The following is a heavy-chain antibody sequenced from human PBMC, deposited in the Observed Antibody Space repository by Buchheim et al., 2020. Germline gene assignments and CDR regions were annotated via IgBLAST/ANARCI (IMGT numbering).Heavy chain of an antibody. CDR2: IIGRGTST. Sequence: EVQLLESGGGLVQPGGSLRLSCAASGFTFSNYAMSWVRQAPGKGLEWVSSIIGRGTSTYYADSVKGRFTISRDNSKTPLYLQMNSLRAEDTAIYYCAREYCRGGSCYDAGDYWGQGTL. V-gene: IGHV3-23*01. CDR1: GFTFSNYA. J-gene: IGHJ4*02. CDR3: AREYCRGGSCYDAGDY. D-gene: IGHD2-15*01.